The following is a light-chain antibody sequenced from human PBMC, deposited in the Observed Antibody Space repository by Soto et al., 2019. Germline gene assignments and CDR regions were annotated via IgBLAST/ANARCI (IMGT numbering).Light chain of an antibody. J-gene: IGLJ2*01. CDR3: CSFTSSSTVV. CDR2: DNK. CDR1: SSNVGTFSD. V-gene: IGLV1-40*01. Sequence: QSVLTQPPSVSGAPGQRVTISCTASSSNVGTFSDIHWYQQLPGTAPRLVMYDNKKRPSGVPDRFSGSKSGTSASLTITGLQAEDEADYYCCSFTSSSTVVFGGGTKVTVL.